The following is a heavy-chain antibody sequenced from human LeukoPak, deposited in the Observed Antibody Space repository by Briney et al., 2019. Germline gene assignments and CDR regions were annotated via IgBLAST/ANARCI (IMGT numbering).Heavy chain of an antibody. V-gene: IGHV3-21*06. D-gene: IGHD3-3*01. CDR2: ISSSSSYM. J-gene: IGHJ4*02. Sequence: PGGSLRLSCAVAGFGFSSYSMVWVRQAPGKGLEWVSSISSSSSYMFYANSVKGRFTISRDNAKNSVCLQMNSLRADDTAVYFCARLNDFGRIFDYWGQGTLVTVSS. CDR3: ARLNDFGRIFDY. CDR1: GFGFSSYS.